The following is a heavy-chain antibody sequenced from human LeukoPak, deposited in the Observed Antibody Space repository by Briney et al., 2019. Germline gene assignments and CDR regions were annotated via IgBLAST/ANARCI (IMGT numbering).Heavy chain of an antibody. V-gene: IGHV4-39*07. CDR2: IYYSGNT. D-gene: IGHD3-10*01. Sequence: SETLSLTCSVSGASISSSSFYWGWIRQPPGKGLEWIGSIYYSGNTYYNTSLKSRVTVSVDTSKNQCSLKLSSVTAADTAVYYCARDGDYYGSGNFDYWGQGTLVTVSS. CDR1: GASISSSSFY. J-gene: IGHJ4*02. CDR3: ARDGDYYGSGNFDY.